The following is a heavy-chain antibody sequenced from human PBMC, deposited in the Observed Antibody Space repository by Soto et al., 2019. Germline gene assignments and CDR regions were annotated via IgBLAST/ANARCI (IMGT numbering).Heavy chain of an antibody. CDR1: GGSFSGYY. CDR3: ARGLGRDGYNLTDY. J-gene: IGHJ4*02. D-gene: IGHD5-12*01. Sequence: QVQLQQWGAGLLKPSETLSLTCAVYGGSFSGYYWSWIRQPPGKGLEWFGEINHSGSTNYNPSLRRRVTISVDTSKNQFSLKLSSVTAADTAVYYCARGLGRDGYNLTDYWGQGTLVTVSS. CDR2: INHSGST. V-gene: IGHV4-34*01.